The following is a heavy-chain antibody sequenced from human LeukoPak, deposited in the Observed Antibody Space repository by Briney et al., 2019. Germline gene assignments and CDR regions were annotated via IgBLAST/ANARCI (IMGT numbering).Heavy chain of an antibody. CDR2: IRYDGSNK. Sequence: GGSLRLSCAASGFTFSSYGMHWVRQAPGKGLEWVAFIRYDGSNKYYADSVKGRFTISRDNSKNTLYLQMNSLRAEGTAIYYCATYRQVLLPFESWGQGTLVTVSS. CDR1: GFTFSSYG. J-gene: IGHJ4*02. D-gene: IGHD2-8*02. CDR3: ATYRQVLLPFES. V-gene: IGHV3-30*02.